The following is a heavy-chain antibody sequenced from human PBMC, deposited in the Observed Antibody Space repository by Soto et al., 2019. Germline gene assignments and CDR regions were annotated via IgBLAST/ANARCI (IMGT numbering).Heavy chain of an antibody. CDR3: ARSLVHFSFFRRVVVVVPAAIPFLSGMDV. J-gene: IGHJ6*02. Sequence: QVQLVESGGGVVQPGRSLRLSCAASGFTFSSYAMYWVRQAPGKGLEWVAVISYDGSNKYYADSVKGRFTISRDNSKNTLYLQMNSLRAEDTAVYYCARSLVHFSFFRRVVVVVPAAIPFLSGMDVWGQGTTVTVSS. D-gene: IGHD2-2*02. V-gene: IGHV3-30-3*01. CDR2: ISYDGSNK. CDR1: GFTFSSYA.